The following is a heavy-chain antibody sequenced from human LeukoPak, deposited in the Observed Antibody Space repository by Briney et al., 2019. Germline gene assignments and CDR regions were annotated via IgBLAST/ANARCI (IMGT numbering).Heavy chain of an antibody. V-gene: IGHV3-48*01. Sequence: PGGSLRLSCAASGFTFSSYSMNWVRQAPGKGLEWVSYISSSSSSTIYYPDSVKGRFTISRDNAKNSLYLQMNSLRAEDTAVYYCAREGIAVAGLDYWGQGTLVTVSS. J-gene: IGHJ4*02. CDR2: ISSSSSSTI. CDR1: GFTFSSYS. CDR3: AREGIAVAGLDY. D-gene: IGHD6-19*01.